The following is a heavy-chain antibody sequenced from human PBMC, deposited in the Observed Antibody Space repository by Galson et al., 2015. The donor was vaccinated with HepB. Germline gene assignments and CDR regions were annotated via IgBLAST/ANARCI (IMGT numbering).Heavy chain of an antibody. CDR3: ARHERKIYSYGYYGDAFDI. Sequence: SETLSLTCTLSGGSISSSSYYWGWIRQPPGKGLEWIGSIYYSGDTYYNPSLKSRVTISVDTSENQFSLKLSSVTAADTAVYYCARHERKIYSYGYYGDAFDIWGQGTVITVSS. CDR1: GGSISSSSYY. V-gene: IGHV4-39*01. CDR2: IYYSGDT. D-gene: IGHD5-18*01. J-gene: IGHJ3*02.